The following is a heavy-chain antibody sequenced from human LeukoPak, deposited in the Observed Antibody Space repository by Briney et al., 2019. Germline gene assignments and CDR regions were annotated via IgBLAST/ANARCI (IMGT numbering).Heavy chain of an antibody. Sequence: SETLSLTCAVYGGSFSGYYWSWIRQPPGKGLEWIGEINHSGSTNYNPSLKSRVTISVDTSKNQFSLKLSSVTAADTAVYYCARALDATGVRGVMGAWGQGTLVTVSS. CDR2: INHSGST. CDR1: GGSFSGYY. V-gene: IGHV4-34*01. J-gene: IGHJ5*02. CDR3: ARALDATGVRGVMGA. D-gene: IGHD3-10*01.